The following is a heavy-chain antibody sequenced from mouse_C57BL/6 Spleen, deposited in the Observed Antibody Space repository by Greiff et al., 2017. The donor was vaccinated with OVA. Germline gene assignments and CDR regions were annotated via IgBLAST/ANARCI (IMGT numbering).Heavy chain of an antibody. J-gene: IGHJ2*01. CDR3: ARHERYQESYYIDY. V-gene: IGHV5-6*01. CDR2: ISSGGSYT. CDR1: GFTFSSYG. D-gene: IGHD2-14*01. Sequence: EVQGVESGGDLVKPGGSLKLSCAASGFTFSSYGMSWVRQTPDKRLEWVATISSGGSYTYYPDSVKGRFTITRDNAKNTLYLQMSSLKSEDTAMYYCARHERYQESYYIDYWGQGTTLTVSS.